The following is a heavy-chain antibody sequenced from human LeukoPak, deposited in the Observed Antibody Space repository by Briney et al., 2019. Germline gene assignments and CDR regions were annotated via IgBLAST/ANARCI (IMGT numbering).Heavy chain of an antibody. Sequence: PGGSLRLSCAASGFTFTSYNMNWVRQAPGKGLEWVSSITSSSSYIYYADSVKGRFTISRDNAKNSLYLQMNSLRAEDTAVYYCARDLIVVVPAAISIKTNWFDPWGQGTLVTVSS. CDR2: ITSSSSYI. CDR1: GFTFTSYN. J-gene: IGHJ5*02. V-gene: IGHV3-21*01. D-gene: IGHD2-2*01. CDR3: ARDLIVVVPAAISIKTNWFDP.